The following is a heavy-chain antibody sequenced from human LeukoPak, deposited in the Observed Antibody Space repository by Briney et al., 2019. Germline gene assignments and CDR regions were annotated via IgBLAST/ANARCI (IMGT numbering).Heavy chain of an antibody. CDR1: GFTFSNYW. CDR2: INDDGSAT. J-gene: IGHJ4*02. Sequence: GGSLRLSCAASGFTFSNYWMHWVRQVPGKGLVWDSRINDDGSATFYADSVKGRFTISRDNAKNTLFLQINSLRAEDTAVYYCAKDQGQWLVLGVDYWGQGTLVTVSS. CDR3: AKDQGQWLVLGVDY. V-gene: IGHV3-74*01. D-gene: IGHD6-19*01.